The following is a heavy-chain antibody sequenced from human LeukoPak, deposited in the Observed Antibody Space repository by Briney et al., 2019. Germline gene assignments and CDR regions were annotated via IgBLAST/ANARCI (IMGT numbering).Heavy chain of an antibody. J-gene: IGHJ4*02. Sequence: GRSLRLSCAASGFTFSSYGMHWVRQAPGKGLEWVAIISYDGSNKYYADSVKGRFTISRDNSKNTLYLQMNSLRAEDTAVYYCAKQGGYYDSSGFWEEYYFDYWGQGTLVTVSS. CDR3: AKQGGYYDSSGFWEEYYFDY. CDR2: ISYDGSNK. D-gene: IGHD3-22*01. V-gene: IGHV3-30*18. CDR1: GFTFSSYG.